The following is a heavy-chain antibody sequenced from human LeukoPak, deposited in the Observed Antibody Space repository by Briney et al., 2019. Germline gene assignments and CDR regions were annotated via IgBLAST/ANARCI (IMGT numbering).Heavy chain of an antibody. CDR2: ISGSGGST. CDR3: AKDRDTAMPWGDY. V-gene: IGHV3-23*01. Sequence: PGGSLRLSCAASGFTFSSYAMSWGRQAPGKGLEWVSAISGSGGSTYYADSVKGRFTISRDNSKNPLYLQRNSLRAEDTAVYYCAKDRDTAMPWGDYWGQGTLVTVSS. J-gene: IGHJ4*02. D-gene: IGHD5-18*01. CDR1: GFTFSSYA.